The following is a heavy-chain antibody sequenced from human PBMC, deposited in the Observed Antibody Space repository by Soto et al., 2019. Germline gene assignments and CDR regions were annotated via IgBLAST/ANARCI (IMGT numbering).Heavy chain of an antibody. D-gene: IGHD2-15*01. CDR3: AKKHYSSYCSGGNCYDFDS. J-gene: IGHJ4*02. CDR2: INDGGGDT. Sequence: EVQLLESGGGLVQPGGSLRLSCSASEFTFSSCAMSWVRQAPGKGLEWVSAINDGGGDTHYTNSVRGRFTISRDNSKNMLYLQMNSLRADDTAVYYCAKKHYSSYCSGGNCYDFDSWGQGTLVTVSS. CDR1: EFTFSSCA. V-gene: IGHV3-23*01.